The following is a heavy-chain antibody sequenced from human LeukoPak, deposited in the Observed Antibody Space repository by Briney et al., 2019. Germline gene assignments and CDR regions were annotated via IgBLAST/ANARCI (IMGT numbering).Heavy chain of an antibody. CDR2: INTNTGNP. CDR1: GYTFTSYA. Sequence: ASENVSCKASGYTFTSYAINWVRHAPRQGLEWMGWINTNTGNPTYAHGFTGRFVFSLDTSISTAYLQISSLKAEDTAVYYCARGLQLRFLEWPPWHYWGQGTLVTVSS. J-gene: IGHJ4*02. D-gene: IGHD3-3*01. V-gene: IGHV7-4-1*02. CDR3: ARGLQLRFLEWPPWHY.